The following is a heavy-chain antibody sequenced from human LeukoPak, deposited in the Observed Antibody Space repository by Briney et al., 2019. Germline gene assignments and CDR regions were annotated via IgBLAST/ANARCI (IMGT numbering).Heavy chain of an antibody. J-gene: IGHJ4*02. CDR3: ARGHFFDY. V-gene: IGHV3-21*01. CDR2: ISSSSSYI. CDR1: GFTFSSYS. Sequence: GGSLRLSCAASGFTFSSYSMNWVRQAPGKGLEWVSSISSSSSYIYYADSVKGRFSISRDNANESLFLEMNSLRVEDTALYYCARGHFFDYWGQGVPVTVSS.